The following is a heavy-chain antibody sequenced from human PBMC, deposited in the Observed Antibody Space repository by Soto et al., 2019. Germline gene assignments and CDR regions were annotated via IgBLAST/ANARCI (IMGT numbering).Heavy chain of an antibody. D-gene: IGHD5-12*01. Sequence: SETLSLTWTVSGGSISSYYWGWIRHPPGKGREWIGYIYYSGSTNYSPSLKSRVTISVDTSKNQFSLKPSSVTAADTAVYYCARQAGGVATISNAFDIWGQGTMVTVSS. V-gene: IGHV4-59*08. J-gene: IGHJ3*02. CDR2: IYYSGST. CDR3: ARQAGGVATISNAFDI. CDR1: GGSISSYY.